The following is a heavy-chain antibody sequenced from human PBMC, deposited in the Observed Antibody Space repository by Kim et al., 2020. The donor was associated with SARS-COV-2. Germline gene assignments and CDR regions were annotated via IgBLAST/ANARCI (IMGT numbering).Heavy chain of an antibody. Sequence: ASVKVSCKASGYTFTSYGISWVRQAPGQGLEWMGWISAYNGNTNYAQKLQGRVTMTTDTSTSTAYMELRSLRSDDTAVYYCARQRPGYCSGGSCHPGQWLPYYGMDVWGQGTTVTVSS. CDR3: ARQRPGYCSGGSCHPGQWLPYYGMDV. J-gene: IGHJ6*02. D-gene: IGHD2-15*01. CDR2: ISAYNGNT. V-gene: IGHV1-18*01. CDR1: GYTFTSYG.